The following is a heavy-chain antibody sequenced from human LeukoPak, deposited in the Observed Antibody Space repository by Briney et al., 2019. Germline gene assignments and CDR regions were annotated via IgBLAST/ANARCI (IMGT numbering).Heavy chain of an antibody. CDR1: GFTFSSYG. CDR2: ISYDGSNK. V-gene: IGHV3-30*18. J-gene: IGHJ6*04. CDR3: AKDGGDYGNYYYYGMDV. Sequence: GRSLTLSCAASGFTFSSYGMHWVRQAPGKGLEWVAVISYDGSNKYYADSVKGRFTISRDNSKNTLYLQMNSLRAEDTAVYYCAKDGGDYGNYYYYGMDVWGKGTTVTVSS. D-gene: IGHD4-17*01.